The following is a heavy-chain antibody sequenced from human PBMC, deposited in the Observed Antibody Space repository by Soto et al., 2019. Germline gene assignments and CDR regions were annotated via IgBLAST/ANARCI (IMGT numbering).Heavy chain of an antibody. D-gene: IGHD1-1*01. J-gene: IGHJ4*02. CDR2: ISAHNGNT. CDR3: ARGRYGDY. CDR1: GYTFTSYG. Sequence: QVHLVQSGAEVKKPGASVKVSCKASGYTFTSYGITWVRQAPGQGLEWMGWISAHNGNTDYVQKLQGRVIVTRDTSTSTAYMELRGLRSDDTAVYYCARGRYGDYWGQGALVTVSS. V-gene: IGHV1-18*01.